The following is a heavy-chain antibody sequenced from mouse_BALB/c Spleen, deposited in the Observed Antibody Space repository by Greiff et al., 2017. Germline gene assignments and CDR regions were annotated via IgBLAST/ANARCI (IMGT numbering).Heavy chain of an antibody. CDR1: GYTFSSYW. J-gene: IGHJ4*01. V-gene: IGHV1-9*01. CDR3: ARRVYGYFYAMDY. Sequence: VKLVESGAELMKPGASVKISCKATGYTFSSYWIEWVKQRPGHGLEWIGEILPGSGSTNYNEKFKGKATFTADTSSNTAYMQLSSLTSEDSAVYYCARRVYGYFYAMDYWGQGTSVTVSS. D-gene: IGHD1-2*01. CDR2: ILPGSGST.